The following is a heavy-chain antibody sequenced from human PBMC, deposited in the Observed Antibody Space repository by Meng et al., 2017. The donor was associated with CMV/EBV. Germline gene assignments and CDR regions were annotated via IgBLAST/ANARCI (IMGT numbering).Heavy chain of an antibody. J-gene: IGHJ4*02. CDR1: GYTLTELS. CDR3: ATARVDCSSTSCYTYHFDY. CDR2: FDPEDGET. D-gene: IGHD2-2*02. V-gene: IGHV1-24*01. Sequence: ASVKVSCKVSGYTLTELSRHWVRQAPGKGLEWMGGFDPEDGETIYAQKFQGRVTMTEDTSTDTAYMELSSLRSEDTAVYYCATARVDCSSTSCYTYHFDYWGQGTLVTVSS.